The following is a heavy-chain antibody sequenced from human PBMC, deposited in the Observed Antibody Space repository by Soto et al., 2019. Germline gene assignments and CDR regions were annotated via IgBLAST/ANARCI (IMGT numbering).Heavy chain of an antibody. CDR1: GGSFSGYY. CDR2: INHSGST. CDR3: ARCRITMVRGVKGSYGY. Sequence: QVQLQQWGAGLLKPSETLSLTCAVYGGSFSGYYWSWIRQPPGKGLEWIGEINHSGSTNYNPSLKSRVTIPVDTSKNQFSLKLSSVTDADTAVYYCARCRITMVRGVKGSYGYWGQGTLVTVSS. V-gene: IGHV4-34*01. J-gene: IGHJ4*02. D-gene: IGHD3-10*01.